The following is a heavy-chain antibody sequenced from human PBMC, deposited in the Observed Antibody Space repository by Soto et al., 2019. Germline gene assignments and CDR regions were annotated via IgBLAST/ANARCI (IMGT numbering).Heavy chain of an antibody. D-gene: IGHD3-9*01. CDR2: IDPSDSYT. Sequence: ESLKISCKGSGYSFTSYWTSWVRQMPGKGLEWMGRIDPSDSYTNYSPSFQGHVTISADKSISTAYLQWSSLKASDTAMYYCASQGYFDWLLGDHYGMDVWGQGTTVTVSS. CDR1: GYSFTSYW. CDR3: ASQGYFDWLLGDHYGMDV. V-gene: IGHV5-10-1*01. J-gene: IGHJ6*02.